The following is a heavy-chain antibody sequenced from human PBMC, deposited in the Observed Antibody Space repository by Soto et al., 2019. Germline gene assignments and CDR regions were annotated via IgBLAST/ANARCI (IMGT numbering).Heavy chain of an antibody. V-gene: IGHV1-69*13. CDR1: GGTFSSYA. CDR3: VRVVAIPGYADY. J-gene: IGHJ4*02. Sequence: ASVKVSCKTSGGTFSSYAISWVRQAPGQGLEWMGGIVPIVDTATYAQKFQGRVTITADESTSTAYMELSRLRSDDTAVYYCVRVVAIPGYADYWGQGIVVTVSS. CDR2: IVPIVDTA. D-gene: IGHD5-12*01.